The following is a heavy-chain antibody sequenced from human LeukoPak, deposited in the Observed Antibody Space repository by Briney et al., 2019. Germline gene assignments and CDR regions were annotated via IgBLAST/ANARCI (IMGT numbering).Heavy chain of an antibody. CDR1: GYTFTRYY. Sequence: ASVKVSCKASGYTFTRYYMHWVRQAPGQGLEWMGWINPNSGGTNYAQKYQGMVTMTRDTSISTAYMELSRLRSDDTAVYYCARVLPWLVRNWFDPWGQGTLVAVFS. CDR2: INPNSGGT. D-gene: IGHD6-19*01. V-gene: IGHV1-2*02. CDR3: ARVLPWLVRNWFDP. J-gene: IGHJ5*02.